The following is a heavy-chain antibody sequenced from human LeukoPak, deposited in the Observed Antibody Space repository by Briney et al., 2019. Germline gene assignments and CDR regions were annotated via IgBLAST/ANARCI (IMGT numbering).Heavy chain of an antibody. V-gene: IGHV3-11*05. Sequence: GGSRRLSCAASGFTFSDYYMSWIRQAPGKGLEWVSYSSSSSSYTNYADSVKGRFTISRDNAKNSLYLQMNSLRAEDTAVYYCARGTHAAGYNWFDPWGQGTLVTVSS. J-gene: IGHJ5*02. D-gene: IGHD6-13*01. CDR1: GFTFSDYY. CDR3: ARGTHAAGYNWFDP. CDR2: SSSSSSYT.